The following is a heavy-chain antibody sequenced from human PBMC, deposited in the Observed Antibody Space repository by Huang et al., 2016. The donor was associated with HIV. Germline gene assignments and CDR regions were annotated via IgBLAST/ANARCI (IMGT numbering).Heavy chain of an antibody. CDR3: ARGKRFLAY. D-gene: IGHD3-3*01. CDR2: INHRGSP. J-gene: IGHJ4*02. CDR1: GGSFSGYY. V-gene: IGHV4-34*01. Sequence: QVQLQQWGAGLLKPSETLSLTCAVYGGSFSGYYWNWIRQPPGKGREWIGEINHRGSPTYDLSLKSRLTISADTSKNQFSLKLSSVTAADTAVYYCARGKRFLAYWGQGTLVTVSS.